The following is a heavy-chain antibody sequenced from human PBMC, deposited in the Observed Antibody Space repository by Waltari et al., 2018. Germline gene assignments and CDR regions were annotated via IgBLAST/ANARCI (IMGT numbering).Heavy chain of an antibody. CDR3: ARPLGINTMIVGESGHDAFDI. CDR1: GGSISSSSYY. V-gene: IGHV4-39*01. D-gene: IGHD3-22*01. J-gene: IGHJ3*02. Sequence: QLQLQESGPGLVKPSETLSLTCTVSGGSISSSSYYWGWIRQPPGKGLEWIGRIYYSGSPYSTPSLKSRVTISVDTSKNQFSLKLSSGTAADTAVYYCARPLGINTMIVGESGHDAFDIWGQGTMVTVSS. CDR2: IYYSGSP.